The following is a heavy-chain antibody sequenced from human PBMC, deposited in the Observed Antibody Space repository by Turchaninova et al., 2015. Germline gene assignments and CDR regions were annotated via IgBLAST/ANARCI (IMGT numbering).Heavy chain of an antibody. D-gene: IGHD3-3*01. CDR3: AGEEGWVVSVRDDFHYYKMNV. CDR2: LIPIFVTA. CDR1: GGTFSSYG. J-gene: IGHJ6*02. V-gene: IGHV1-69*06. Sequence: QVQLVQSGAEVRKPGSSVKVSCKASGGTFSSYGIIWVRQTPGQGLEWLGGLIPIFVTANYAQKFQRRVRMTADTSTSTAYMGLSSWGSEDTAVYYCAGEEGWVVSVRDDFHYYKMNVWGQGTTGTVSS.